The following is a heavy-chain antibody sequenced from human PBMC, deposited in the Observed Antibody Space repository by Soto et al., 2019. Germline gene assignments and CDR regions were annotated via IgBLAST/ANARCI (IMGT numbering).Heavy chain of an antibody. J-gene: IGHJ5*02. D-gene: IGHD2-15*01. Sequence: QVQLVQSGAEVKKPGSSVKVSCKASGGTFSSYAISWVRQAPGQGLEWMGGIIPIFGTANYAQKFQGRVTITADESTSTDYMELSSLRSEDTAVYYCAGTYCSGGSCYVNWFDPWGNGTLVTVSS. CDR2: IIPIFGTA. V-gene: IGHV1-69*01. CDR1: GGTFSSYA. CDR3: AGTYCSGGSCYVNWFDP.